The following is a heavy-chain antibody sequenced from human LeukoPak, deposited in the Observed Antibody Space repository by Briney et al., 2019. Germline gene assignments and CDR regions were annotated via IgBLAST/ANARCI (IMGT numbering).Heavy chain of an antibody. V-gene: IGHV1-69*13. CDR1: GGTFSRYA. J-gene: IGHJ4*02. Sequence: SVKVSCTASGGTFSRYAISWVRQAPGQGLEWMGGIIPIFGTPNYAQKFQGRVTITADESTSTAYMELSSLRSEDTAVYYCARGWLAENTVVTPYNYWGQGTLVTVSS. CDR2: IIPIFGTP. D-gene: IGHD4-23*01. CDR3: ARGWLAENTVVTPYNY.